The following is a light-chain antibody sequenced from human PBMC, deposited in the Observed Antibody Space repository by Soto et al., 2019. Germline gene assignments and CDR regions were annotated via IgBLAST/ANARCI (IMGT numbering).Light chain of an antibody. CDR1: QSVSSY. V-gene: IGKV3-11*01. CDR3: QQRSNWPALT. CDR2: DAS. J-gene: IGKJ4*01. Sequence: EIVLTQSPGTQSLSPGERATLSCRASQSVSSYLAWYQQKPGQAPRLLIYDASNRATGIPARFSGSGSGTDFTLTISSLETEDFAVYYCQQRSNWPALTFGGGTKVDIK.